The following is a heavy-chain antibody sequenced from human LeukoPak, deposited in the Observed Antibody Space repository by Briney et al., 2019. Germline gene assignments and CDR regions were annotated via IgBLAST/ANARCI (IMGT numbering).Heavy chain of an antibody. V-gene: IGHV1-8*01. J-gene: IGHJ4*02. CDR1: GYTFTSYD. Sequence: GASVKVSCKASGYTFTSYDINWVRQATGQGLEWMGWMNPNSGNTGYAQKFQGRVTMTRNTSISTAYMELSSLRSDDTAVYYCARDLTYYYDSSGHWGQGTLVTVSS. CDR3: ARDLTYYYDSSGH. CDR2: MNPNSGNT. D-gene: IGHD3-22*01.